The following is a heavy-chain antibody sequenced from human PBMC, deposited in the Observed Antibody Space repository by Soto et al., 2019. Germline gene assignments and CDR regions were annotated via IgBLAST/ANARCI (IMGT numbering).Heavy chain of an antibody. V-gene: IGHV1-69*01. CDR1: GVSFNNNG. CDR3: ARVLYYGSGSYSPYGMYV. J-gene: IGHJ6*02. CDR2: VSPPFRTS. Sequence: QVQLVQSGAEVQKPGSSVKVSCKTSGVSFNNNGIGWVRQAPGHGLEWMGGVSPPFRTSNYARKFQGRISITADASTGTVNMELSSLTSEDTAQYYCARVLYYGSGSYSPYGMYVWGQGTTVTVSS. D-gene: IGHD3-10*01.